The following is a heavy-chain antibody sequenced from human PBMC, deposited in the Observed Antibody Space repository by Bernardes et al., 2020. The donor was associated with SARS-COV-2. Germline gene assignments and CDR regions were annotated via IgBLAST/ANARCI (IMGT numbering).Heavy chain of an antibody. D-gene: IGHD4-17*01. CDR1: GGSIRGYY. CDR2: IWPITGTT. V-gene: IGHV4-4*07. CDR3: ARDFHDNGGNSFDN. Sequence: SETLSLTCTVSGGSIRGYYWSWIRQSAGKGLEWIGRIWPITGTTNSNPSVEGRITVSADTSKNQLSLRLNSVIAADTAVYYCARDFHDNGGNSFDNWGQGTLVTVSS. J-gene: IGHJ4*02.